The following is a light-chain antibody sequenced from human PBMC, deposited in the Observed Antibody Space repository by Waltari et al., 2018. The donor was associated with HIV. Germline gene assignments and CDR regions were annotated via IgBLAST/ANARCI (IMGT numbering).Light chain of an antibody. V-gene: IGLV4-69*01. J-gene: IGLJ2*01. CDR2: LSTNGSH. CDR3: QTWGTGIVV. Sequence: QVVLTQSPSASASLGASVKLTCTLSSGHTHYAIAWPQQQPEKGPRYLMRLSTNGSHTKGDGIPDRFSGSSSGAERYLTISSLQSEDEADYYCQTWGTGIVVFGGGTKLTVL. CDR1: SGHTHYA.